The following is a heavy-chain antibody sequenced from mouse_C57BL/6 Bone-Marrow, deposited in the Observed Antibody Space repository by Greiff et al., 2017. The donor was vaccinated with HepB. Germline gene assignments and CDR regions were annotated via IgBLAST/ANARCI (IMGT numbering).Heavy chain of an antibody. CDR1: GFTFSSYG. CDR2: ISSGGSYT. D-gene: IGHD1-1*01. V-gene: IGHV5-6*01. J-gene: IGHJ4*01. Sequence: EVQLQESGGDLVKPGGSLKLSCAASGFTFSSYGMSWVRQTPDKRLEWVATISSGGSYTYYPDSVKGRFTISRDNAKNTLYLQMSSLKSEDTAMYYWARHYYYGSSYPYYYAMDYWGQGTSVTVSS. CDR3: ARHYYYGSSYPYYYAMDY.